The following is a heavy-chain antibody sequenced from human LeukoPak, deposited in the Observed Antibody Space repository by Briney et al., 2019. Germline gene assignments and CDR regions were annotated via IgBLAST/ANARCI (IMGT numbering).Heavy chain of an antibody. V-gene: IGHV3-13*04. J-gene: IGHJ2*01. CDR1: GFTVNTYD. CDR2: IGSAGDT. D-gene: IGHD6-19*01. Sequence: GGSLRLSCAASGFTVNTYDMHWVRQATGKGLEWVSSIGSAGDTYYPGSVKGRFTISRENAKNSLYLQMNSLRAGDTAVYYCARDRSGIAVAGTGYWYFDLWGRGTLVTVSS. CDR3: ARDRSGIAVAGTGYWYFDL.